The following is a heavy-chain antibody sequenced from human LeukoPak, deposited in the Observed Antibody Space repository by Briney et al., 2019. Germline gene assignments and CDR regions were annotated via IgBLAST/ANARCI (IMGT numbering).Heavy chain of an antibody. CDR3: ARVGSSGWYFSDY. Sequence: ASVKVSCKASGYTFTGYYMHWVRHAPGQGLEWMGWINPNSGGTNYAQKFQGRVTMTRDTSISTAYMELSRLRSDDTAVYYCARVGSSGWYFSDYWGQGTLVTVSS. CDR2: INPNSGGT. V-gene: IGHV1-2*02. D-gene: IGHD6-19*01. CDR1: GYTFTGYY. J-gene: IGHJ4*02.